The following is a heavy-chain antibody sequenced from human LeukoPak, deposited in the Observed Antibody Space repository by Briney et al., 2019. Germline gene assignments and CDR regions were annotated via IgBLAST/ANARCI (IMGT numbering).Heavy chain of an antibody. Sequence: GGSLRLSCAASGFTFSSYSMNWVRQAPGKGLEWVSSISSSSSYIYSADSVKGRFTISRDNAKNSLYLQMNSLRVEDTAVYYCARDPEGAFDIWGQGTMVTVSS. D-gene: IGHD1-14*01. CDR3: ARDPEGAFDI. CDR2: ISSSSSYI. CDR1: GFTFSSYS. V-gene: IGHV3-21*01. J-gene: IGHJ3*02.